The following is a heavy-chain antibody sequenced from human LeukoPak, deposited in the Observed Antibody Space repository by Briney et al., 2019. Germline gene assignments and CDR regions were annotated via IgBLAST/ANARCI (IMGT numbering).Heavy chain of an antibody. CDR3: AKDYGYSSSWYDY. CDR2: TSWNSASV. J-gene: IGHJ4*02. CDR1: GFTFDDYG. Sequence: GGSLRLSCEASGFTFDDYGMHWVRQAPGKGLEWVSTTSWNSASVGYVDSVKGRFTISRDNAKKTLYLQMNSLRPEDTALYYCAKDYGYSSSWYDYWGQGTLVTVSS. D-gene: IGHD6-13*01. V-gene: IGHV3-9*01.